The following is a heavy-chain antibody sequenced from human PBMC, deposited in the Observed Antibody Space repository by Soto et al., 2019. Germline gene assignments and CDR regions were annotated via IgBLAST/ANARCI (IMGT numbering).Heavy chain of an antibody. Sequence: QVQLVQSGAEMKKPGASVKVSCESSGYTFTAYYIHWVRQAPGHGLEWMGWINPNGGGTKYAQKFQGRLTMTRETSINTDHMELTRLTSDDTAVYYCARAVHTMIQGVRFRVDQWGQGTLVTVSS. V-gene: IGHV1-2*02. J-gene: IGHJ4*02. CDR2: INPNGGGT. CDR1: GYTFTAYY. CDR3: ARAVHTMIQGVRFRVDQ. D-gene: IGHD3-10*01.